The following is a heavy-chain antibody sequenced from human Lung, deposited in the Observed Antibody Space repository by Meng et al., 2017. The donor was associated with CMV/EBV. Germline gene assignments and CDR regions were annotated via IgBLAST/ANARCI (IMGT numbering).Heavy chain of an antibody. V-gene: IGHV4-39*07. J-gene: IGHJ5*02. CDR1: GASIRGTSYY. CDR3: AKAGETILVIVFDP. D-gene: IGHD2-21*01. CDR2: ISYGGAT. Sequence: SGASIRGTSYYCGWIRQAPGKGLEWIGSISYGGATHYNPSLKSRVSISLDKSRNQFSLRLNSVTAADTAMYYCAKAGETILVIVFDPWGQGTLVTVSS.